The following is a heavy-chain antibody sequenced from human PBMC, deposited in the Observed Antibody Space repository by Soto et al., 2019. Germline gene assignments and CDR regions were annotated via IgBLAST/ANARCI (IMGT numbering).Heavy chain of an antibody. D-gene: IGHD2-15*01. CDR2: IKQDGSEK. CDR3: AREDCSGGSCHPTQGFDY. CDR1: GFTFSSYW. J-gene: IGHJ4*02. V-gene: IGHV3-7*01. Sequence: GGSLRLSCAASGFTFSSYWMSWVRQAPGKGLEWVANIKQDGSEKYYVDSVKGRFTISRDNAKNSLYLQMNSLRAEDTAVYYCAREDCSGGSCHPTQGFDYWGQGTLVTVSS.